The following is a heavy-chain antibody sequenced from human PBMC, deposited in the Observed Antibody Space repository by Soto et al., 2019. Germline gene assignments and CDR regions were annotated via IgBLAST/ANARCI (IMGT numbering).Heavy chain of an antibody. J-gene: IGHJ4*02. CDR1: GGSISSYY. V-gene: IGHV4-59*01. D-gene: IGHD3-22*01. CDR2: IYYSGST. CDR3: ARVGHDSSGYSDY. Sequence: SETISLSCTVSGGSISSYYWSWIRQPPGKGLEWIGYIYYSGSTNYNPSLKSRVTISVDTSKTQFSLKLSSVTAADTAVYYCARVGHDSSGYSDYWGQGTLVTVSS.